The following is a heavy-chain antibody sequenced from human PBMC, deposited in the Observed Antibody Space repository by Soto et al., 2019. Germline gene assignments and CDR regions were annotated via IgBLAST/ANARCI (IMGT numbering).Heavy chain of an antibody. D-gene: IGHD6-13*01. CDR2: IIPIFGTA. CDR3: ARDSGSSSWSFDY. Sequence: ASVKVSCKASGGTFSSYAISWVRQAPGQGLEWMGGIIPIFGTANYAQKFQGRVAITADESTSTAYMELSSLRSEDTAVYYCARDSGSSSWSFDYWGQGTLVTVSS. J-gene: IGHJ4*02. CDR1: GGTFSSYA. V-gene: IGHV1-69*13.